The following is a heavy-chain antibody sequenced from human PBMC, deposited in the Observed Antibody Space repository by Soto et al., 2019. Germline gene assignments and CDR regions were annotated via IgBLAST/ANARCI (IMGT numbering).Heavy chain of an antibody. V-gene: IGHV4-30-4*01. J-gene: IGHJ5*02. CDR3: ARVIVLMVYATPNWFDP. CDR2: IYYSGST. D-gene: IGHD2-8*01. Sequence: TSETLSLTCTVSGGSISSGDYYWSWIRQPPGKGLEWIGYIYYSGSTYYNPSLKSRVTISVDTSKNQFSLKLSSVTAADTAVYYCARVIVLMVYATPNWFDPWGQGTLVTVSS. CDR1: GGSISSGDYY.